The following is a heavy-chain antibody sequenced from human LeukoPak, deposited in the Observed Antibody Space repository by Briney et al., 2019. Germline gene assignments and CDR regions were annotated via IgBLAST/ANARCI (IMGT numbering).Heavy chain of an antibody. V-gene: IGHV4-59*01. D-gene: IGHD3-10*01. CDR3: ARGDYYGSGNDFRFDP. CDR1: GGSISSYY. CDR2: IHYTGST. J-gene: IGHJ5*02. Sequence: PSETLSLTCTVPGGSISSYYWSWIRQSPGKGLECIGYIHYTGSTNYNPSLKSRVTISVETSKNQFSLKLKSVTAADTAVYYCARGDYYGSGNDFRFDPWGQGTLVTVSS.